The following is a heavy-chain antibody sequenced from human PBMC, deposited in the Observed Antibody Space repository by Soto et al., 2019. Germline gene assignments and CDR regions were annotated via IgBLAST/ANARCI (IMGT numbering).Heavy chain of an antibody. J-gene: IGHJ6*02. CDR3: AREEWYYDGSGSYYNSIEYYYYGMDV. V-gene: IGHV1-46*01. CDR2: INPSGGST. Sequence: ASVKVSCKASGYTFTSYYMHWVRQAPGQGLEWMGIINPSGGSTSYAQKFQGRVTMTRDTSTSTVYVELSSLRSEDTAVYYCAREEWYYDGSGSYYNSIEYYYYGMDVWGQGTTVTVSS. D-gene: IGHD3-10*01. CDR1: GYTFTSYY.